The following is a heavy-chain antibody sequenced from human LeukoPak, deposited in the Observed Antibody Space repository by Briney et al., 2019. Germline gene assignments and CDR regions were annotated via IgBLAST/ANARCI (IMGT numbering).Heavy chain of an antibody. CDR1: GGSISSSSYY. Sequence: KSSETLSLTCTVSGGSISSSSYYWGWIRQPPGKGLEWIGSIYYSGSTNYNPSLKSRVTISVDTSKNQFSLKLSSVTAADTAVYYCVLSMSRWYYFDYWGQGTLVTVPS. CDR3: VLSMSRWYYFDY. CDR2: IYYSGST. V-gene: IGHV4-39*07. D-gene: IGHD3-10*01. J-gene: IGHJ4*02.